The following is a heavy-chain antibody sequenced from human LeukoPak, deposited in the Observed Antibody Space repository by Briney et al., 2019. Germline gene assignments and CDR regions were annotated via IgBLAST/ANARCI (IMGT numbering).Heavy chain of an antibody. D-gene: IGHD3-10*01. CDR3: TGNYYGSGSYADFDY. Sequence: GGSLRLSCAASGFTFTNAWMNWVRQAPGKGLEWIGRIKSKADGETTDYAAPVKGRCTISRDDSKNMVDLQMNSLKIEDTAVYYCTGNYYGSGSYADFDYWGQGTLVTVSS. J-gene: IGHJ4*02. CDR2: IKSKADGETT. V-gene: IGHV3-15*01. CDR1: GFTFTNAW.